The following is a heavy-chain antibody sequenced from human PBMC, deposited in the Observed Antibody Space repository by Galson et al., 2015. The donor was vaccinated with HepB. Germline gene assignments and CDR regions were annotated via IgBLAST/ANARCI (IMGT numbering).Heavy chain of an antibody. Sequence: SVKVSCKASGYTFTSYDINWVRQATGQGLEWMGWMNPNSGNTGYAQKFQGRVTMTRNTSISTAYMELSSLRSEDTAVYYCARTLPSHDYIWGSYRHHDAFDIWGQGTMVTVSS. J-gene: IGHJ3*02. V-gene: IGHV1-8*01. D-gene: IGHD3-16*02. CDR2: MNPNSGNT. CDR1: GYTFTSYD. CDR3: ARTLPSHDYIWGSYRHHDAFDI.